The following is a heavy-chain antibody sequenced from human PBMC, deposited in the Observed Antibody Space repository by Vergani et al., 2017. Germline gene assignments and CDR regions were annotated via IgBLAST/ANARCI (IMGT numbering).Heavy chain of an antibody. D-gene: IGHD1-26*01. CDR1: GFTFSTYA. CDR3: VKDAGSCENCFDS. CDR2: LTGGGGST. J-gene: IGHJ5*01. V-gene: IGHV3-23*01. Sequence: EVQLLESGGSLKQPGGSVRLSCAASGFTFSTYAMHWVRQAPGKGLEWVSALTGGGGSTYYADSFKGRFIISRDNSRDTLYLQMNSLRPEDTATYYCVKDAGSCENCFDSWGQGTLVTVSS.